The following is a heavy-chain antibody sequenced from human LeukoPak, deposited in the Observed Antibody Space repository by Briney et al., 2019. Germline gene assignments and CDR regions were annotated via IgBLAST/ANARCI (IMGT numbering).Heavy chain of an antibody. CDR1: GYTFTNYG. CDR2: INPNSGGT. V-gene: IGHV1-2*02. CDR3: ARTMTTVTTSDAFDI. J-gene: IGHJ3*02. Sequence: ASVKVSCKASGYTFTNYGISWVRQAPGQGLEWMGWINPNSGGTNYAQKFQGRVTMTRDTSISTAYMELSRLRSDDTAVYYCARTMTTVTTSDAFDIWGQGTMVTVSS. D-gene: IGHD4-17*01.